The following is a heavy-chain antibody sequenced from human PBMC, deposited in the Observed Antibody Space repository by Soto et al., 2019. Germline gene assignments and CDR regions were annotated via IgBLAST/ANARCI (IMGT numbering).Heavy chain of an antibody. V-gene: IGHV3-21*01. CDR1: GFIFDRYS. Sequence: GGSLTLSWTASGFIFDRYSMNWVRQAPGKGLEWVSSISGSSSHIYFADSLKGRFTISGDNAKNSLYLRMDSLRADDTAVYYCARLTVTGAFDFWGQGTLVTVSS. CDR2: ISGSSSHI. D-gene: IGHD4-17*01. J-gene: IGHJ4*02. CDR3: ARLTVTGAFDF.